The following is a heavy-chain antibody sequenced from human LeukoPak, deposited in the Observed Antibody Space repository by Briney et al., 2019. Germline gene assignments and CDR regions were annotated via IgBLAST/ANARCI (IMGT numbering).Heavy chain of an antibody. V-gene: IGHV4-39*07. Sequence: PSETLSLTCTVSGGSISSSSYYWGWIRQPPGKGLEWIGSIYFSGTTYYIPSLQSRVTISVDTAKNQFSLKVTSVTAADTAAYYCARDAHCTGVSCYSPYNWFDPWGQGTLATVSS. D-gene: IGHD2-15*01. CDR3: ARDAHCTGVSCYSPYNWFDP. J-gene: IGHJ5*02. CDR2: IYFSGTT. CDR1: GGSISSSSYY.